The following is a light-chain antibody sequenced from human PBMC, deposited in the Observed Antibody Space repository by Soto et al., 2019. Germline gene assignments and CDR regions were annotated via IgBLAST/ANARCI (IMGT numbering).Light chain of an antibody. Sequence: IVVTQSAATLSVSPWERVTLSCRVSQSVDSNFAWYQQRPGQAPRLLIYGASTRATDVPARFSASGSGTDFTLTISSLQPADFATYYCQQLNSYTITFGQGTRLEIK. CDR1: QSVDSN. J-gene: IGKJ5*01. CDR2: GAS. V-gene: IGKV3-15*01. CDR3: QQLNSYTIT.